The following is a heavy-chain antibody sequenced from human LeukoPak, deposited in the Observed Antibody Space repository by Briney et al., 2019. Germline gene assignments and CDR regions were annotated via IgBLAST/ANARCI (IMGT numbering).Heavy chain of an antibody. CDR3: ARGTDTAMSTSFDY. CDR1: GFTVNSNY. Sequence: GGSLRLSCAASGFTVNSNYMSWVRQAPGKGLEWVSVIYIAGSTYYADSVKGRFTISRDNSKNTLYLQMNSLRAEDTAVYCCARGTDTAMSTSFDYWGQGTLVTVSS. CDR2: IYIAGST. J-gene: IGHJ4*02. V-gene: IGHV3-53*01. D-gene: IGHD5-18*01.